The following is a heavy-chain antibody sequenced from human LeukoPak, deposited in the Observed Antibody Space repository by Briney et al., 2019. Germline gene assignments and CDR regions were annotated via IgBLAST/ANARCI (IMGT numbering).Heavy chain of an antibody. J-gene: IGHJ6*02. CDR1: GFTFSSYG. D-gene: IGHD3-22*01. CDR3: AKALYYDSSGYTPPYYYYGMDV. Sequence: PGGSLRLSCAASGFTFSSYGMHWVRQTPGKGLEWVAVIWYDGSNKYYADSVKGRFTISRDNSKNTLYLQMNSLRAEDTAVYYCAKALYYDSSGYTPPYYYYGMDVWGQGTTVTVSS. CDR2: IWYDGSNK. V-gene: IGHV3-33*06.